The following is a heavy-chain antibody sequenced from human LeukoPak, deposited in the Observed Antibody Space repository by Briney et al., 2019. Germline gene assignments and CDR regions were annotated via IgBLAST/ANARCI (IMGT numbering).Heavy chain of an antibody. CDR2: IRSKAFGGAT. D-gene: IGHD3-16*01. CDR1: GYTFCDYA. V-gene: IGHV3-49*04. Sequence: GGSLRLSCTGSGYTFCDYAMSWVRRSPGKGLEWVSLIRSKAFGGATEYAASVKGRFTISRDDSKSIAYLQMNSLKPEDTAMYYCTRDGGTLDYWGQGTLVTVSS. CDR3: TRDGGTLDY. J-gene: IGHJ4*02.